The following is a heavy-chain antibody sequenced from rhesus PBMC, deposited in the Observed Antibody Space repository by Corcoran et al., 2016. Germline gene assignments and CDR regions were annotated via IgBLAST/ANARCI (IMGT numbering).Heavy chain of an antibody. Sequence: QVQLQESGPGLVKPSATLSLTCAVSGGSSSDDYYGSWIRTPPGTRLEGFGYIYGSGVGHNYNPALKYRVTISIDTSKNQFSLKLSSVAAADTAVYYCARALYWVATRVDAWGQGVLVTVSS. CDR2: IYGSGVGH. D-gene: IGHD2-21*01. V-gene: IGHV4-106*01. CDR3: ARALYWVATRVDA. J-gene: IGHJ4*01. CDR1: GGSSSDDYY.